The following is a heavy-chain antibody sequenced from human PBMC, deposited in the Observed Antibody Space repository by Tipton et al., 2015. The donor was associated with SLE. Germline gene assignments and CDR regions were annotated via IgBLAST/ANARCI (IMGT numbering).Heavy chain of an antibody. CDR1: GGSISSSSYY. Sequence: TLSLTCTVSGGSISSSSYYWGWIRQPPGKGLEWIGSIYYSGSTYYNPSLKSRVTISVDTSKNQFSLKLSSVTAADTAVYYCARLTIFGVVIIGNYYYYMDAWGKGTTVTVSS. CDR3: ARLTIFGVVIIGNYYYYMDA. D-gene: IGHD3-3*01. CDR2: IYYSGST. J-gene: IGHJ6*03. V-gene: IGHV4-39*07.